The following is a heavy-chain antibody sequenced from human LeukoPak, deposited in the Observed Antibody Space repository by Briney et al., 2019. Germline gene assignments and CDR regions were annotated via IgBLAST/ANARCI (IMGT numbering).Heavy chain of an antibody. J-gene: IGHJ3*02. CDR3: AKVLAGYSSSFKHDAFDI. CDR2: INSDGSST. CDR1: GFTFSSYW. V-gene: IGHV3-74*01. D-gene: IGHD6-13*01. Sequence: GGSLRLSCAASGFTFSSYWMHWVRQAPGKGLVWVSRINSDGSSTSYADSVKGRFTISRDNAKNTLYLQMNSLRAEDTALYYCAKVLAGYSSSFKHDAFDIWGQGTMVTVSS.